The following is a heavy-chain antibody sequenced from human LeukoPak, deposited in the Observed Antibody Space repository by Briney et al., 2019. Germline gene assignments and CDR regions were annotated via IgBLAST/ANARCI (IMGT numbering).Heavy chain of an antibody. D-gene: IGHD5-24*01. Sequence: PGGSLRLSCAASGFTFSSYSMNWVRQAPGKGLEWVSSISSSSSYIYYADSVKGRFTISRDNAKNSLYLQMNSLRAEDTAVYYCARRRDGYNLGFDYWGQGTLVTVSS. CDR2: ISSSSSYI. CDR3: ARRRDGYNLGFDY. CDR1: GFTFSSYS. V-gene: IGHV3-21*01. J-gene: IGHJ4*02.